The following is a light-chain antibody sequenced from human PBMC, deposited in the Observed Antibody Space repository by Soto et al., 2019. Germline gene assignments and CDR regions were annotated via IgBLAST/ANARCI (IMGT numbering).Light chain of an antibody. CDR2: MNS. J-gene: IGLJ3*02. CDR1: SSNIGSNS. V-gene: IGLV1-47*01. Sequence: QSVLTQPPSASGTPGQRVTISCSGSSSNIGSNSVSWYQQLSRTLIYMNSQRPSGVPDRFSGSKSGTSASLVITGLRPEDEADYYCVAWDDNLSSRVFGGGTKVTVL. CDR3: VAWDDNLSSRV.